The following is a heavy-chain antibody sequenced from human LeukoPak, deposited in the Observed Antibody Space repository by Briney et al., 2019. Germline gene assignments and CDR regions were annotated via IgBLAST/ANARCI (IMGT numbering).Heavy chain of an antibody. CDR3: AKCGPYSSKWYFNLIAY. V-gene: IGHV3-74*01. Sequence: GGSLRLSCAASGFTFRSYWMHWVRLPPGKGLVWVSRIKSDGSSTSYADFVKGRFTISRDNAKNTLYLQMNSLSPEDTAVYYCAKCGPYSSKWYFNLIAYWGHGTLVTVSS. CDR1: GFTFRSYW. D-gene: IGHD6-13*01. CDR2: IKSDGSST. J-gene: IGHJ4*01.